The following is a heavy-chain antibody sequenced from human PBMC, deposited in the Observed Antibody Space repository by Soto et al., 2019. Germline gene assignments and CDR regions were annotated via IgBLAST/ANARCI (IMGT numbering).Heavy chain of an antibody. V-gene: IGHV3-48*01. D-gene: IGHD2-15*01. J-gene: IGHJ4*02. CDR1: GFTLSSYS. CDR2: ISSSGSTV. CDR3: ARSVVVVEGFDY. Sequence: EVQLVESGGGLVQPRGSLRLSCAASGFTLSSYSMNWVRQAPGKGLEWVSYISSSGSTVYYADSVKGRFTISRDNAKNSLYLQMNSLRAEDTAVYYCARSVVVVEGFDYWGQGTLVTVSS.